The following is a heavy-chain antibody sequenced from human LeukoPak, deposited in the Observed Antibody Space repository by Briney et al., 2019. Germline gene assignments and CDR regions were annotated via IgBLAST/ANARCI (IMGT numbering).Heavy chain of an antibody. V-gene: IGHV4-59*08. J-gene: IGHJ3*01. CDR3: ATWTSGDAFDV. CDR2: MYYGGKS. D-gene: IGHD1-1*01. CDR1: GGSIGIYY. Sequence: KPSETLSLTCTVSGGSIGIYYWSWIRQAPGKGLEWIGFMYYGGKSNANSSLKGRVTISVDTSTNQLSLRLDSVIASDTAVYYCATWTSGDAFDVWGPGTMVTVSS.